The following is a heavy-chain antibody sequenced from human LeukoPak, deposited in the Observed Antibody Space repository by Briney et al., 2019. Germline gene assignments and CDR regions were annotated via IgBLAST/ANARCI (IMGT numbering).Heavy chain of an antibody. J-gene: IGHJ5*02. CDR2: INHSGST. CDR1: GGSFSGYY. CDR3: AGRLYGFDP. V-gene: IGHV4-34*01. D-gene: IGHD3-16*02. Sequence: SETLSLTCAVYGGSFSGYYWSWIRQPPGKGLEWIGEINHSGSTNYNPSLKSRVTISVDTSKNQFSLKLSSVTAADTAVYYCAGRLYGFDPWGPGNLVTVSS.